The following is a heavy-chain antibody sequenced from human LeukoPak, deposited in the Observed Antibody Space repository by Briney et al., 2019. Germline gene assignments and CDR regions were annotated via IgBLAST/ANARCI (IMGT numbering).Heavy chain of an antibody. CDR2: IWYGGTNE. V-gene: IGHV3-33*01. D-gene: IGHD2-21*02. CDR3: ATVPEGDRDY. Sequence: GGSLRLSCAASGLNFNSYGIHWVRQAPGKGLEWVAVIWYGGTNEYYADSVKGRFTLSRDKSKNTLYLHMNSLRVEDSAVYYCATVPEGDRDYWGQGTLVTVSS. J-gene: IGHJ4*02. CDR1: GLNFNSYG.